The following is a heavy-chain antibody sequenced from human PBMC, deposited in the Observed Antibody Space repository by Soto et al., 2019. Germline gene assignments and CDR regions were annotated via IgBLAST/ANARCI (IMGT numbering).Heavy chain of an antibody. Sequence: EVQLLESGGGLVQPGGSLRLSCAASGFIFSNYDMSWVRQAPGKGLEWVSAISGSGGSTYYADSVKGRFTISRDNSKNPLYLQMTSLRAEDTAVYYCAKIELAHDAFDIWGQGTMVTVSS. J-gene: IGHJ3*02. V-gene: IGHV3-23*01. CDR3: AKIELAHDAFDI. CDR1: GFIFSNYD. CDR2: ISGSGGST. D-gene: IGHD6-13*01.